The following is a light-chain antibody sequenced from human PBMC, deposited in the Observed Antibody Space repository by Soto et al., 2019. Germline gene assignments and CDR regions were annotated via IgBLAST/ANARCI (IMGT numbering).Light chain of an antibody. CDR1: SSDLGIYNY. CDR2: EVT. CDR3: SSYTPSSPRV. V-gene: IGLV2-14*01. J-gene: IGLJ1*01. Sequence: QSVLTQPASVSGSPGQSITISCSGSSSDLGIYNYVSWCQQHPGKVPKLIIFEVTNRPPGVSNRFSGSKSGNTASLTISGLQAEDVSDYFCSSYTPSSPRVFGTGTKGTVL.